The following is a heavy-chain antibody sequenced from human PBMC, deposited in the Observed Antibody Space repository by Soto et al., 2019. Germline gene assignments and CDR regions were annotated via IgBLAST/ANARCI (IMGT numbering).Heavy chain of an antibody. CDR1: GGTFSSYA. D-gene: IGHD1-26*01. V-gene: IGHV1-69*01. Sequence: QVQLVQSGAEVKKPGSSVKVSCKASGGTFSSYAISWVRQAPGQGLEWMGGIIPIFGTANYAQKFQGRVTITADESTSTAYMELSSLRSEDTAVYYCARDQGSGSYYIYYSYGMDVWGQGTTVTVSS. CDR2: IIPIFGTA. J-gene: IGHJ6*02. CDR3: ARDQGSGSYYIYYSYGMDV.